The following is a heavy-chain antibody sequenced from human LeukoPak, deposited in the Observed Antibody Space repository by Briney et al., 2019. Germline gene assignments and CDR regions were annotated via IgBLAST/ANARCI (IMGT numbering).Heavy chain of an antibody. Sequence: ASVKVSCKASGYTFTSYDINWVRQATGQGLEWMGWMNPNSGNTGYAQKFQGRVTMTRNTSISTAYMELSSLRSEDTAVYYCARVPYSSSWYVPYYYYYMDVWGKGTTVTVSS. CDR2: MNPNSGNT. D-gene: IGHD6-13*01. V-gene: IGHV1-8*01. CDR1: GYTFTSYD. CDR3: ARVPYSSSWYVPYYYYYMDV. J-gene: IGHJ6*03.